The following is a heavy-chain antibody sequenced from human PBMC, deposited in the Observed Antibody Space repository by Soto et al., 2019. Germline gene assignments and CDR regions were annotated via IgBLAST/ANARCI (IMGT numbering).Heavy chain of an antibody. V-gene: IGHV3-53*02. CDR3: ARDKVLTGTTTYGMDV. CDR1: GFTVSRNY. CDR2: IYSGGST. Sequence: EVQLVETGGRLIQPGGSLRLSCAASGFTVSRNYMSWVRQAPGKGLEWVSVIYSGGSTYYADSVKGRFTISRDNSKNTLYLQMNSLRAEDTAVYYCARDKVLTGTTTYGMDVWGQGTTVTVSS. D-gene: IGHD1-7*01. J-gene: IGHJ6*02.